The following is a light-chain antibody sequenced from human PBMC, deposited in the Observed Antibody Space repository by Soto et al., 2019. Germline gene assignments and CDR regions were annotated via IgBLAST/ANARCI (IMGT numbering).Light chain of an antibody. Sequence: EIILTQSPASLSVSPGERATLSCRASQSVNNNLAWYQQKRGQAPRLLIYGASTRATGIPGRSRGSGSGTEFTLTITSLQSEDFAVYFCQQYNNWPPDTFGQGTKLEIK. V-gene: IGKV3-15*01. CDR3: QQYNNWPPDT. CDR2: GAS. J-gene: IGKJ2*01. CDR1: QSVNNN.